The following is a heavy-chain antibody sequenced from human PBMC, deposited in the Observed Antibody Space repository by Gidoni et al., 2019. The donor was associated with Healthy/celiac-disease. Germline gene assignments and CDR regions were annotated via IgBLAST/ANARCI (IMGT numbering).Heavy chain of an antibody. CDR2: IIPIFGTA. J-gene: IGHJ4*02. CDR1: GGTFSSYA. V-gene: IGHV1-69*01. CDR3: ARGSAGGYSGYDCLFDY. Sequence: QVQLVQSGAEVKKPGSSVKVSCKASGGTFSSYAISWVRQAPGPGLEWMGGIIPIFGTANYAQKFQGRVTITADESTSTAYMELSSLRSEDTAVYYCARGSAGGYSGYDCLFDYWGQGTLVTVSS. D-gene: IGHD5-12*01.